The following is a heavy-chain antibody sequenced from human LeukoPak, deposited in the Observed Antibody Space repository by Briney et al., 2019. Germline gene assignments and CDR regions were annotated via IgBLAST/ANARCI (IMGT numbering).Heavy chain of an antibody. CDR1: GFTFSSYS. J-gene: IGHJ4*02. D-gene: IGHD6-19*01. Sequence: GGSLRLSCAASGFTFSSYSMNWVRQAPGKGLEWVSSISSSSSYIYYADSVKGRFTISRDNAKNSLYLQMNSLKTEDTAVYYCTTASPYSSGNFDYWGQGTLVTVSS. CDR3: TTASPYSSGNFDY. CDR2: ISSSSSYI. V-gene: IGHV3-21*03.